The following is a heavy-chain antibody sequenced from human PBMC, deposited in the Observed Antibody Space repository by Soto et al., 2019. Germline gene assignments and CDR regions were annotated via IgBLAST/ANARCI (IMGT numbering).Heavy chain of an antibody. CDR2: ISSSSSTI. V-gene: IGHV3-48*02. CDR3: ARDQVAEVVPGDYYYYYGMDV. J-gene: IGHJ6*02. CDR1: GFTFSSYS. D-gene: IGHD2-21*02. Sequence: GGSLRLSCAASGFTFSSYSMNWVRQAPGKGLEWVSYISSSSSTIYYADSVKGRFTISRDNAKNSLYLQMNSLRDEDTAVYYCARDQVAEVVPGDYYYYYGMDVWGQGTTVTVSS.